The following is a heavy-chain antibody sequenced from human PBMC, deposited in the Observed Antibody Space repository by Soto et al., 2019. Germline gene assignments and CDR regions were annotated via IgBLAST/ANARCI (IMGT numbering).Heavy chain of an antibody. Sequence: QVQLVQSGAEVKKPGASVKVSCKASGYTFTSYGISWVRQAPGQGLEWMGWISAYNGNTNYAQKLQGRVTMTTDTSTSPADMERRSMRSDDTAVYYCARGPRGDYLLWAPPSLIYYYGMDVWGQGTTVTVSS. J-gene: IGHJ6*02. D-gene: IGHD4-17*01. CDR3: ARGPRGDYLLWAPPSLIYYYGMDV. CDR1: GYTFTSYG. CDR2: ISAYNGNT. V-gene: IGHV1-18*01.